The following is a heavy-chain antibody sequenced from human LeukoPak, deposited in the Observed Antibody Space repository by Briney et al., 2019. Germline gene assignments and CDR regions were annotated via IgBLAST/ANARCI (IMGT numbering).Heavy chain of an antibody. J-gene: IGHJ5*02. CDR2: ISAYNGNT. V-gene: IGHV1-18*01. D-gene: IGHD2-2*01. Sequence: ASVKVSCKASGYTFTSYSISWVRQAPGQGLEWMGWISAYNGNTNYAQKLQGRVTMTTDTSTSTAYMELRSLRSDDTAVYYCARAGDIVVVPAPQAWFDPWGQGTLVTVSS. CDR3: ARAGDIVVVPAPQAWFDP. CDR1: GYTFTSYS.